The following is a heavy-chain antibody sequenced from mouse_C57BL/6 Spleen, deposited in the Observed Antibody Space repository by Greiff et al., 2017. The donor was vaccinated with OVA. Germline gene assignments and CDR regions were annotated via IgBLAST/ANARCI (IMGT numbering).Heavy chain of an antibody. CDR3: AREGDYDGPWFAY. CDR2: ISYSGST. D-gene: IGHD2-4*01. Sequence: EVKLVESGPGMVKPSQSLSLTCTVTGYSITSGYDWHWIRHFPGNKLEWMGYISYSGSTNYNPSLKSRISITHDTSKNHFFLKLNSVTTEDTATYYCAREGDYDGPWFAYWGQGTLVTVSA. J-gene: IGHJ3*01. V-gene: IGHV3-1*01. CDR1: GYSITSGYD.